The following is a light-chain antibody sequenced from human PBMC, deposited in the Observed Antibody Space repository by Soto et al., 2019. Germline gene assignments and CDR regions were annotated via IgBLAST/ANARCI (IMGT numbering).Light chain of an antibody. CDR3: QQYNTWPRT. CDR1: QSISSW. Sequence: DIQMTQSPSTLSSSLGDMVTITWRASQSISSWLAWYQQKPGKAPKLLIYDASSLESGVPSRFSGSGSGTDFTLTISRLEPEDFAVYYCQQYNTWPRTFGQGTKVDIK. CDR2: DAS. V-gene: IGKV1-5*01. J-gene: IGKJ1*01.